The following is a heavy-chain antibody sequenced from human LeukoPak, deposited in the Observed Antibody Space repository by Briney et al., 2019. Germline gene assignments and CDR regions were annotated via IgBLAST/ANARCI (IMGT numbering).Heavy chain of an antibody. J-gene: IGHJ1*01. CDR3: ARGKSSYDSRGYWVRGYFQH. Sequence: SETLSLTCAVYGGSFSGYYWSWIRQPPGKGLEWIVEINHSGSTNYNPSLKSRVTISVDTSKNQFSLKLSSVTAADTAVYYCARGKSSYDSRGYWVRGYFQHWGQGTLVTVSS. D-gene: IGHD3-22*01. CDR1: GGSFSGYY. CDR2: INHSGST. V-gene: IGHV4-34*01.